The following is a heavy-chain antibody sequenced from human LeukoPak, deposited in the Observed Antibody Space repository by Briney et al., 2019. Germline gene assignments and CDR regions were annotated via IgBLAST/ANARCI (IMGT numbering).Heavy chain of an antibody. V-gene: IGHV3-33*01. CDR3: ARDDYGASKGLDY. CDR2: IWYDGSKE. Sequence: GRSLRLSCAASGFTFSGYGMPWVRQAPGKGLQWVAVIWYDGSKEYYADSVKGRFTVSRDNSKNTVYLQMNSLRAEDTAMYYCARDDYGASKGLDYWGQGTLVIVSS. CDR1: GFTFSGYG. J-gene: IGHJ4*02. D-gene: IGHD4-17*01.